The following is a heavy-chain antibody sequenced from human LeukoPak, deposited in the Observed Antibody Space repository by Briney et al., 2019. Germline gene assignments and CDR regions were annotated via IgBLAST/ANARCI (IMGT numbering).Heavy chain of an antibody. V-gene: IGHV6-1*01. J-gene: IGHJ4*02. Sequence: SQTLSLTCAISGDNVSSNSTAWHWIRQSPSRGLEWLGRTYYRSKWYNDYALSVKGRITINPDTSENQFSLQLNSVTPEDTAVYYCARDSVGGWLFDYWGQGTLVTVSS. CDR1: GDNVSSNSTA. CDR2: TYYRSKWYN. D-gene: IGHD6-19*01. CDR3: ARDSVGGWLFDY.